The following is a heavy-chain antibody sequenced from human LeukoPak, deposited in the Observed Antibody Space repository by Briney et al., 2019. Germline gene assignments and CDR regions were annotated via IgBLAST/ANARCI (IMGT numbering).Heavy chain of an antibody. D-gene: IGHD3-10*01. CDR2: INGDGSTT. V-gene: IGHV3-74*01. Sequence: GGSLRLSCAASGFTFSSYWMHWVRQAPGKGLVWVSRINGDGSTTTYVDSVKGRFTITRDNAKNTVYLQMNSLRVDDTAVYYCATVRSGSWDWFDPWGQGTLVTVSS. CDR3: ATVRSGSWDWFDP. CDR1: GFTFSSYW. J-gene: IGHJ5*02.